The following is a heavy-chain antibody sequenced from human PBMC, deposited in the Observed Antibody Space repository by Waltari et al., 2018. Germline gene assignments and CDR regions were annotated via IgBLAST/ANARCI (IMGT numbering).Heavy chain of an antibody. Sequence: QVQLVQSGAGVRKPGPSLKVSCKVSGSTLTELSLPWGRQAPGKGLEWMGGFDPEDGETIYAQKFQGRVTMTEDTSTDTAYMELSSLRSEDTAVYYCATGVTTVTFDYWGQGTLVTVSS. CDR2: FDPEDGET. V-gene: IGHV1-24*01. D-gene: IGHD4-4*01. CDR3: ATGVTTVTFDY. J-gene: IGHJ4*02. CDR1: GSTLTELS.